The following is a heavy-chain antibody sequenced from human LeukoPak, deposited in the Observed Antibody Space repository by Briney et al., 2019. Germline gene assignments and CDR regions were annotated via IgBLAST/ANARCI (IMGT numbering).Heavy chain of an antibody. CDR3: ARDSYGDANFDS. CDR1: GFTFSSYS. V-gene: IGHV3-53*01. Sequence: GGSLRLSCAASGFTFSSYSMTWVRQAPGRGLEWVSFIYADGNTYYADSVKGRFTISRDISKNAVYLQMNSLRAEDTAVYYCARDSYGDANFDSWGQGTLVTVSS. J-gene: IGHJ4*02. D-gene: IGHD4-17*01. CDR2: IYADGNT.